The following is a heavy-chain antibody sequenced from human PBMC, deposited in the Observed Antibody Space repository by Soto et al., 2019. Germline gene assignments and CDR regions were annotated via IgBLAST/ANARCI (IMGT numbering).Heavy chain of an antibody. CDR3: ARDRTDSGYYTNWLDP. V-gene: IGHV1-69*06. CDR2: IIPIFGTT. D-gene: IGHD3-22*01. Sequence: SVKVSSKASGGTLGSDAMTWVRQAPGQGLEWVGRIIPIFGTTNYAQNLQGRVTISADKSTLTSYMELHSLTSDDTALYYCARDRTDSGYYTNWLDPWGQGTQVTVSS. J-gene: IGHJ5*02. CDR1: GGTLGSDA.